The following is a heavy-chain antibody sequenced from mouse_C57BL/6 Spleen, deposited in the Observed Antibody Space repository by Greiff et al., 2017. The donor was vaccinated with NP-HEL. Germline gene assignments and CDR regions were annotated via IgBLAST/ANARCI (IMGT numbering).Heavy chain of an antibody. V-gene: IGHV1-69*01. CDR1: GYTFTSYW. Sequence: VQLQQPGAELVMPGASVKLSCKASGYTFTSYWMHWVKQRPGQGLEWIGEIDPSDSYTNYNQKFKGKSTLTVDKSSSTAYMQLSSLTSEDSAVYYCARWGVTTRVYFDYWGQGTTLTVSS. CDR2: IDPSDSYT. D-gene: IGHD2-2*01. J-gene: IGHJ2*01. CDR3: ARWGVTTRVYFDY.